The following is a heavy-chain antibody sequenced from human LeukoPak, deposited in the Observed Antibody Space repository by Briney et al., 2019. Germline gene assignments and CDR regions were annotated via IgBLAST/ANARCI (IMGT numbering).Heavy chain of an antibody. CDR1: GYTFTSYG. CDR3: ARLGDLTNPDV. Sequence: ASVKVSCKASGYTFTSYGISWVRQAPGQGLEWMGWISGYNGNTNYAQNLQGRVTMTRDMSTSTVYMELSSLRSEDTAVYYCARLGDLTNPDVWGKGTTVTVSS. J-gene: IGHJ6*04. CDR2: ISGYNGNT. V-gene: IGHV1-18*01. D-gene: IGHD3-10*01.